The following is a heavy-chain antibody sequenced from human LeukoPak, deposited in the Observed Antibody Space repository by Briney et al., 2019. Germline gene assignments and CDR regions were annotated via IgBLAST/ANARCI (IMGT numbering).Heavy chain of an antibody. J-gene: IGHJ5*02. D-gene: IGHD2-15*01. V-gene: IGHV4-4*02. CDR2: ILYTGDT. Sequence: DPSETLSLTCAVSGASVSSGNWWNWARQSPGKGLEWIAEILYTGDTNYNPSLRSRVTLSIDNSNNEASLKLASVTAADSAVYYCARAQRGCSANSCYLDPWGPGILVTVSS. CDR1: GASVSSGNW. CDR3: ARAQRGCSANSCYLDP.